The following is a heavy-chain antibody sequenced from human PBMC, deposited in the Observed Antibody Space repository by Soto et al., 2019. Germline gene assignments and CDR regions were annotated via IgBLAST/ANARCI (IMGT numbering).Heavy chain of an antibody. V-gene: IGHV3-7*03. J-gene: IGHJ5*02. CDR1: GFTFSKYW. Sequence: EVYLVESGGGLVQPGESLRLSCAASGFTFSKYWMNWVRQAPGKGLQWVANIKEDGTTESYSDSVKGRFTISRDNAKDLLYLQMYSLRVDDTAVYYCGRVVGYGDVVDPRGQGTLVTVSS. CDR2: IKEDGTTE. CDR3: GRVVGYGDVVDP. D-gene: IGHD4-17*01.